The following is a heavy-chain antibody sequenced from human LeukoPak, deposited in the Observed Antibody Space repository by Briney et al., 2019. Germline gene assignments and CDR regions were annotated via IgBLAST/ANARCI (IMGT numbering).Heavy chain of an antibody. CDR2: ISSSGWTI. CDR1: GFTFSRYE. V-gene: IGHV3-48*03. J-gene: IGHJ4*02. Sequence: GGSLRLSCAPSGFTFSRYEMNCVRDAPGKRREGGSYISSSGWTIYYADSVRGRVTISRDNAKNSMYIQMNSVRAEDTAVYYRTREMDALTYFDYWGQGTLVTVSS. CDR3: TREMDALTYFDY. D-gene: IGHD2-2*03.